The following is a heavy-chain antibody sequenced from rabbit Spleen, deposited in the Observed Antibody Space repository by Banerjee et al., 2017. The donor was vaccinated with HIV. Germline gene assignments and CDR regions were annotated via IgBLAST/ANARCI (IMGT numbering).Heavy chain of an antibody. D-gene: IGHD1-1*01. CDR2: IYGGDGIST. CDR1: GFSFNNNYY. Sequence: QSLEESGGDLVKPGASLTLTCTASGFSFNNNYYMCWVRQAPGKGLEWIACIYGGDGISTAYASWAKGRFTVSKTSSTTVTLQMTSLTAADTATYFCARDLVAVIGWNFNLWGQGTLVTVS. CDR3: ARDLVAVIGWNFNL. V-gene: IGHV1S40*01. J-gene: IGHJ4*01.